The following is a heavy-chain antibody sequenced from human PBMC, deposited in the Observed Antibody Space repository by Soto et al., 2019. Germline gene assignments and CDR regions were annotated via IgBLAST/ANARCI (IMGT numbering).Heavy chain of an antibody. J-gene: IGHJ6*02. V-gene: IGHV3-33*01. Sequence: PGGSLRLSCAASGFTFSSYGMHWVRQAPGKGLEWVAVIWYDGSNEYYADSVKGRFTISRDNSKNTLYLQMNSLRAEDTAVYYCARRAAYSSSWAYYYYGMDVWGQGTTVTVSS. CDR3: ARRAAYSSSWAYYYYGMDV. CDR1: GFTFSSYG. CDR2: IWYDGSNE. D-gene: IGHD6-13*01.